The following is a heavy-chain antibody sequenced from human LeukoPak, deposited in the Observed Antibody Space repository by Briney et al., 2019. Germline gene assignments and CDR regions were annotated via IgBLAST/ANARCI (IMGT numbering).Heavy chain of an antibody. Sequence: GGSLRLSFAASEFTVSNNPLCGVRQAPGKGLEWVSVIYSGGSTYYADSVKGRFTISSDKSKNTLYLQMNSLRAEDTAIYYCSRLGAYCGGDCYSDYWGQGTLVTVPS. D-gene: IGHD2-21*02. CDR2: IYSGGST. CDR1: EFTVSNNP. CDR3: SRLGAYCGGDCYSDY. J-gene: IGHJ4*02. V-gene: IGHV3-53*01.